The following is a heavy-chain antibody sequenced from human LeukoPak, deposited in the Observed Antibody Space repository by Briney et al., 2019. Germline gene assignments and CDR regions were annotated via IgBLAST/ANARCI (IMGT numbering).Heavy chain of an antibody. Sequence: SETLSLTCGVSGGSLSNTNWWSWFRQPPGKGREWIGYIYYSGSTYYNPSIKSRVTISVDTSKNQFSLRLSSVTAADTAVYYCARARILTGFRYFDYWGQGTLVTVSS. V-gene: IGHV4-30-4*01. J-gene: IGHJ4*02. D-gene: IGHD3-9*01. CDR1: GGSLSNTNW. CDR3: ARARILTGFRYFDY. CDR2: IYYSGST.